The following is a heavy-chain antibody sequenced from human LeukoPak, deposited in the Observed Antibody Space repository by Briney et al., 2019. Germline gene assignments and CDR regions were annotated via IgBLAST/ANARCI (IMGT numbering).Heavy chain of an antibody. Sequence: SETLSPTCTVSGGSISSGSYYWSWIRQPAGKGLEWIGRIYTSGSTNYNPSLKSRVAISVDTSKNQFSLKLSSVTAADTAVYYCARVPPVAGSVYFDYWGQGTLVTVSS. CDR2: IYTSGST. CDR1: GGSISSGSYY. V-gene: IGHV4-61*02. J-gene: IGHJ4*02. D-gene: IGHD6-19*01. CDR3: ARVPPVAGSVYFDY.